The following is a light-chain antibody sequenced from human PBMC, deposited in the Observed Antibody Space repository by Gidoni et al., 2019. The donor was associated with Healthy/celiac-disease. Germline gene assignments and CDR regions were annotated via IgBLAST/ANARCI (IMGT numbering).Light chain of an antibody. V-gene: IGLV1-51*01. CDR3: GTWDSSLSAGYV. CDR2: DNN. J-gene: IGLJ1*01. CDR1: SSNIGNNY. Sequence: QSVLTQPPAVSEAPGQKVTLSCSGSSSNIGNNYVSWYQQLPGTAPKLLIYDNNKRPSGIPDRFSGSKSGTSATLGITGLQTGDEADYYCGTWDSSLSAGYVFGTGTKVTFL.